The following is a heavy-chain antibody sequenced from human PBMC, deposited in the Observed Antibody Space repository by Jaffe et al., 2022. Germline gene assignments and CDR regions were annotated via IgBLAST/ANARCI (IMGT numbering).Heavy chain of an antibody. CDR1: GFTFGDYA. V-gene: IGHV3-49*04. CDR2: IRSKAYGGTT. D-gene: IGHD3-22*01. Sequence: EVQLVESGGGLVQPGRSLRLSCTASGFTFGDYAMSWVRQAPGKGLEWVGFIRSKAYGGTTEYAASVKGRFTISRDDSKSIAYLQMNSLKTEDTAVYYCTKGTYYYDSSGYYPYYYYYYMDVWGKGTTVTVSS. CDR3: TKGTYYYDSSGYYPYYYYYYMDV. J-gene: IGHJ6*03.